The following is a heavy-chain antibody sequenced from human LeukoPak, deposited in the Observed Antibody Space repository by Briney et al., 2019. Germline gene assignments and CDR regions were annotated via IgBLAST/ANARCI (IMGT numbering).Heavy chain of an antibody. J-gene: IGHJ6*02. V-gene: IGHV4-34*01. CDR2: INHSGST. CDR1: GGSFSGYY. D-gene: IGHD6-13*01. CDR3: ARWLVGQGSSSWYEDCYYYGKDV. Sequence: PSETLSLTCAVYGGSFSGYYWSWIRQPPGKGLEWIGEINHSGSTNYNPSLKSRVTISVDTSKNQFSLKLSSVTAADTAVYYCARWLVGQGSSSWYEDCYYYGKDVWGQGTTVTVSS.